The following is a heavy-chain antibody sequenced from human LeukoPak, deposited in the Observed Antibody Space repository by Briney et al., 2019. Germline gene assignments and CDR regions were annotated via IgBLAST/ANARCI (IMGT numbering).Heavy chain of an antibody. Sequence: SETLSLTCTVSGGSISSSSYYWGWIRQPPGKGLEWIGSIYYSGSTYYNPSLKSRVTISVDTSKNQFSLRLTSVTAADTAVYYCARDRLRYFDWLPYYFDYWGQGTLITVSS. CDR3: ARDRLRYFDWLPYYFDY. J-gene: IGHJ4*02. V-gene: IGHV4-39*07. D-gene: IGHD3-9*01. CDR1: GGSISSSSYY. CDR2: IYYSGST.